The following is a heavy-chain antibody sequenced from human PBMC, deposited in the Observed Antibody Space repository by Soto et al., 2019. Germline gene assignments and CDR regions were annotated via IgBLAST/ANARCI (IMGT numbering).Heavy chain of an antibody. CDR2: VKQDGSEM. CDR1: GFAFSSYW. V-gene: IGHV3-7*01. Sequence: GGSLRLSCAASGFAFSSYWMSWVRQAPGKGLEWVANVKQDGSEMFYVDSVKGRFTISRGNAKNSLYLLMNSLRAEDTAVYYCARDQAVASFRYFYGMDVWGQGTTVTVSS. CDR3: ARDQAVASFRYFYGMDV. J-gene: IGHJ6*02. D-gene: IGHD6-19*01.